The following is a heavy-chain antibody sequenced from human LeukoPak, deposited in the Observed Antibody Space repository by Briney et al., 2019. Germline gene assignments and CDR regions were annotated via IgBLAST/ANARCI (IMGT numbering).Heavy chain of an antibody. J-gene: IGHJ5*02. D-gene: IGHD6-6*01. V-gene: IGHV3-21*01. Sequence: GGSLRLSCAASGFTFSTYTMNWVRPAPGKGLEWVSSISSSSSYIYYADSVKGRFTISRDNAKNSLYLQMNSLRAEDTAVYYCAKDIAARPGYNWFDPWGQGTLVTVFS. CDR3: AKDIAARPGYNWFDP. CDR1: GFTFSTYT. CDR2: ISSSSSYI.